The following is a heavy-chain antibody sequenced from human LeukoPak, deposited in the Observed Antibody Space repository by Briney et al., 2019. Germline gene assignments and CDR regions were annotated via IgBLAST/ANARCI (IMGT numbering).Heavy chain of an antibody. V-gene: IGHV3-74*01. CDR2: INTDGSIT. CDR1: GFTFSSYW. J-gene: IGHJ4*02. CDR3: LRAPGDS. Sequence: QTGGSLRLSCAASGFTFSSYWMHWVRQAPGKGLVWVSRINTDGSITNYADSVKGRFTISRDNAKNTLYLQMNSLRAEDTAVYYYLRAPGDSWGQGTLVTVSS.